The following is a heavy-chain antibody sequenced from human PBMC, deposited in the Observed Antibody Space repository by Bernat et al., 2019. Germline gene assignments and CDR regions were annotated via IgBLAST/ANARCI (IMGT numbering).Heavy chain of an antibody. Sequence: QVQLVQSGAEVKKPGASVKVSCKASGYTFTSYYMHWVRQAPGQGLEWMGIINPSGGSTSYAQKFQGRVTMTRDTSTSTVYMELSSLRSEDTAVYYCARGRPFSPPRTYQLLYGMDVWGQGTTVTVSS. CDR1: GYTFTSYY. V-gene: IGHV1-46*03. CDR2: INPSGGST. D-gene: IGHD2-2*01. CDR3: ARGRPFSPPRTYQLLYGMDV. J-gene: IGHJ6*02.